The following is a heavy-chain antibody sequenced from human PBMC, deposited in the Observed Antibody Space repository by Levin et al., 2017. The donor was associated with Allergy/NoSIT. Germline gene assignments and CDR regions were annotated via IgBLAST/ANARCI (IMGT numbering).Heavy chain of an antibody. Sequence: QPGESLKISCAASGFTFSTYWMHWVRQAPGMGLVWVSRINSDGSTTNNADSVKGRFTISRDNAKNTLYLQMNSLRAEDTAVYYCARERGDYWGQGTLVTVSS. CDR3: ARERGDY. CDR1: GFTFSTYW. V-gene: IGHV3-74*01. J-gene: IGHJ4*02. CDR2: INSDGSTT.